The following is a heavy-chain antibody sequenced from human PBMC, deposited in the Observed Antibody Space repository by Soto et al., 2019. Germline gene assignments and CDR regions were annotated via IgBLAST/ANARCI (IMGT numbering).Heavy chain of an antibody. CDR2: IYYSGST. Sequence: PSETLSLTCTVSGGSISSYYWSWIRQPPAKGLEWIGYIYYSGSTNYNPSLKSRVTISVDTSKNQFSLKLSSVTAADTAVYYCARGGLLWFGESTYYYYYGMDVWGQGTTVTVSS. J-gene: IGHJ6*02. CDR3: ARGGLLWFGESTYYYYYGMDV. CDR1: GGSISSYY. V-gene: IGHV4-59*01. D-gene: IGHD3-10*01.